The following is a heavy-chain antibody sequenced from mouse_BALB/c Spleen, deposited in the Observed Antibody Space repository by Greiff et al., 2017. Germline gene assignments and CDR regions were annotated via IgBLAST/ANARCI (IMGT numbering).Heavy chain of an antibody. CDR3: ARRSTMITTDAMDY. CDR2: ISYSGST. D-gene: IGHD2-4*01. J-gene: IGHJ4*01. V-gene: IGHV3-8*02. CDR1: GDSITSGY. Sequence: VQLKESGPSLVKPSQTLSLTCSVTGDSITSGYWNWIRKFPGNKLEYMGYISYSGSTYYNPSLKSRISITRDTSKNQYYLQLNSVTTEDTATYYCARRSTMITTDAMDYWGQGTSVTVSS.